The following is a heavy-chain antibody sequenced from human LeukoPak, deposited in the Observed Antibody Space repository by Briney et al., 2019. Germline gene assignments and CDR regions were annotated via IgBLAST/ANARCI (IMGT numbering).Heavy chain of an antibody. Sequence: SQTLSLTCAVSGGSLCRGGYSWSWVRQPPGKGLEWIGYIFHSGSAYFNPSLKGRVTVSVDRSKNQFSLRLTSVTAADTAVYYCARGTSNWYFDYWGQGTLVTVSS. V-gene: IGHV4-30-2*01. CDR1: GGSLCRGGYS. J-gene: IGHJ4*02. D-gene: IGHD6-13*01. CDR3: ARGTSNWYFDY. CDR2: IFHSGSA.